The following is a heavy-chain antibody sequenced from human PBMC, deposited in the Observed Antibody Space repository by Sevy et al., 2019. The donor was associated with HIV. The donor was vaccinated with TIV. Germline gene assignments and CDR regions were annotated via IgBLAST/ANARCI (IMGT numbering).Heavy chain of an antibody. J-gene: IGHJ6*02. CDR3: ARDQDSGSYKPAYYYYCGMDV. CDR1: GYTFTSYG. V-gene: IGHV1-18*01. D-gene: IGHD1-26*01. CDR2: ISAYNGNT. Sequence: ASVKVSCKASGYTFTSYGISWVRQAPGQGLEWMGWISAYNGNTNYAQKLQGRVTMTTDTSTGTAYMELRSLRSDDPALYYCARDQDSGSYKPAYYYYCGMDVWGQGTTVTVSS.